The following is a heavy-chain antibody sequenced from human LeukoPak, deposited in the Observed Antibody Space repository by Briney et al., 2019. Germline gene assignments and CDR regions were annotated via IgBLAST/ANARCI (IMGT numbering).Heavy chain of an antibody. V-gene: IGHV3-23*01. D-gene: IGHD1-26*01. CDR3: AKVGIVGATTSAYFEY. CDR1: GFTFGSYG. CDR2: ITGSGDNT. Sequence: GGSLRLSCVASGFTFGSYGMTRVRQAPGKGLEWVSGITGSGDNTYYADSVKGRFTISRDNSKNTLYLQMNSLRPEDTAAYYCAKVGIVGATTSAYFEYWGQGTLVTVSS. J-gene: IGHJ4*02.